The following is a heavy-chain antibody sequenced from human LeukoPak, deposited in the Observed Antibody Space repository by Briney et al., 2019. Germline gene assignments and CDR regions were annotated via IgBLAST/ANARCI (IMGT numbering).Heavy chain of an antibody. CDR2: ISSNGGST. CDR3: AKTKYCTSATCYGEMDV. V-gene: IGHV3-64*04. J-gene: IGHJ6*02. CDR1: GFTFSSYA. D-gene: IGHD2-2*01. Sequence: PGGSLRLSCSASGFTFSSYAMHWVRQAPGKGLEYVSAISSNGGSTYYADSVKGRFTISRDNSKNSLYLQMNSLRAEDTAVYYCAKTKYCTSATCYGEMDVWGQGTTVTVSS.